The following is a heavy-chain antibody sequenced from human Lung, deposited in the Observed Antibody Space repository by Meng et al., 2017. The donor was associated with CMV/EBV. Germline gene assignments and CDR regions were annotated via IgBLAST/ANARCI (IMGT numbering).Heavy chain of an antibody. J-gene: IGHJ4*02. CDR2: TYYRSKWYH. D-gene: IGHD4-23*01. Sequence: QVQLQPSSPGLVKPSQTLSLTCAISGDIVSRHSAAWHWIRQSPSRGLEWLGRTYYRSKWYHEYAVSVKSRITISPDTPKNQFSLQLNSMTPEDTAVYYCARGINGGCGDWGQGTLVTVSS. CDR1: GDIVSRHSAA. CDR3: ARGINGGCGD. V-gene: IGHV6-1*01.